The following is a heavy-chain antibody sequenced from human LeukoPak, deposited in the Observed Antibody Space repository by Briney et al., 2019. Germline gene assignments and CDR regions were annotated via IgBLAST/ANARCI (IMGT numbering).Heavy chain of an antibody. D-gene: IGHD3-3*01. CDR2: ISGSGGST. CDR1: EFTFSSYA. J-gene: IGHJ4*02. V-gene: IGHV3-23*01. CDR3: AKDPYDFCSGYYRFDY. Sequence: PGGSLRLSCAASEFTFSSYAMSWVRQAPGKGLEWVSAISGSGGSTYYADSVKGRFTISRDNSKNTLYLQMNSLRAEDTAVYYCAKDPYDFCSGYYRFDYWGQGTLVTVSS.